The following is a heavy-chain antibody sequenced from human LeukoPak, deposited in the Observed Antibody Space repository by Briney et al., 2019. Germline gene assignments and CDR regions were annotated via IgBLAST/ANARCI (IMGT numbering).Heavy chain of an antibody. V-gene: IGHV4-39*07. CDR2: IYYSGST. D-gene: IGHD6-19*01. CDR1: GGSISSSSYY. Sequence: KSSETLSLTCTVSGGSISSSSYYWGWIRQPPGKGLEWIGSIYYSGSTYYNPSLKSRVTISVDTSKNQFSLKLSSVTAADTAVYYCARSVQWLAFDYWGQGTLVTVSS. CDR3: ARSVQWLAFDY. J-gene: IGHJ4*02.